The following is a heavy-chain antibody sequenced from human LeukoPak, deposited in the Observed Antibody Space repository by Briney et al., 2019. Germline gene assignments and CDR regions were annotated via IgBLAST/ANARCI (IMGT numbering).Heavy chain of an antibody. Sequence: GESLKISCKGSGYSFTSYWIGWVRQMPGKGLEWMGIIYPGDSDTRYSPSFQGQVTISADKSISTAYLQWSSLKASDTAMCYCARQYCSSTSCYDNWFDPWGQGTLVTVSS. CDR1: GYSFTSYW. CDR2: IYPGDSDT. J-gene: IGHJ5*02. D-gene: IGHD2-2*01. CDR3: ARQYCSSTSCYDNWFDP. V-gene: IGHV5-51*01.